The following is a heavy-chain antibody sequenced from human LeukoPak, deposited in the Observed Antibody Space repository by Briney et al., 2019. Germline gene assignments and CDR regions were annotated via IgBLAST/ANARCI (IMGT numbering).Heavy chain of an antibody. D-gene: IGHD3-22*01. J-gene: IGHJ4*02. V-gene: IGHV3-23*01. CDR2: ISGSGDNT. Sequence: GGSLRLSCAASGFTFSSYAMSWVRQAPGKGLEWVSGISGSGDNTYYADSVKGRFTISRDNSKNTLYLQMNSLRAEDTAVYYCAKGYYASSGYYVDYWGQGTLVTVSS. CDR1: GFTFSSYA. CDR3: AKGYYASSGYYVDY.